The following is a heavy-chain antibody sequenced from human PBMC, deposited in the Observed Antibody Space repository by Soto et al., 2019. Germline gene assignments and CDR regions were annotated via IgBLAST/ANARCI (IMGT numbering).Heavy chain of an antibody. CDR2: ISAYNGDT. V-gene: IGHV1-18*01. CDR1: GYTFTSYA. Sequence: QVQLVQSGAEVKKPGASVKVSCKASGYTFTSYAFSWVRQAPGQGLEWMGWISAYNGDTNYAQRLQGRVTMTTDTPTSTAYMERRNLRSDDTAVYYCAGDLPRSVTAAAGSSWGQGTVVTVSS. D-gene: IGHD6-13*01. CDR3: AGDLPRSVTAAAGSS. J-gene: IGHJ5*02.